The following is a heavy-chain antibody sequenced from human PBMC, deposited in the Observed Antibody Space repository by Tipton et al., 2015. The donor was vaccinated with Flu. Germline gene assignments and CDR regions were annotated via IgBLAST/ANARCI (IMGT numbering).Heavy chain of an antibody. CDR1: GFTFSTYW. V-gene: IGHV3-7*03. D-gene: IGHD6-19*01. CDR2: INQDGSEK. CDR3: AKVIPELVAGLDY. Sequence: SLRLSCAASGFTFSTYWMSWVRQAPGKGLEWVANINQDGSEKYSVDSVKGRFTISRDNSKNTLYLQMNSLRAEDTGVYYCAKVIPELVAGLDYWGQGTLVTVSS. J-gene: IGHJ4*02.